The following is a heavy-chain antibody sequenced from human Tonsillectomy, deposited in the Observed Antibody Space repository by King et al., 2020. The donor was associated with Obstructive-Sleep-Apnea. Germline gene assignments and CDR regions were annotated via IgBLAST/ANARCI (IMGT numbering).Heavy chain of an antibody. CDR2: IIPMSGTS. Sequence: VQLVESGAEVKKPGSSVTVSCKASGGTVTTDTISWVRQAPGQGLEWMGGIIPMSGTSHYAQKCQCRVTITADASTNIVFMQLNSLRSEDTAVYYCARDLTGMDVWGQGTSVAVSS. D-gene: IGHD3-9*01. J-gene: IGHJ6*02. CDR1: GGTVTTDT. CDR3: ARDLTGMDV. V-gene: IGHV1-69*01.